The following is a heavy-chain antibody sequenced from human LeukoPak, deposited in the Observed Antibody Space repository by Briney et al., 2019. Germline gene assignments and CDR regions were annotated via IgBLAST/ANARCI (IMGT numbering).Heavy chain of an antibody. CDR2: ISYDGSNK. J-gene: IGHJ4*02. CDR1: GFTFSSYG. CDR3: ARPQETTVTHFDY. D-gene: IGHD4-17*01. Sequence: GGSPRLSCAASGFTFSSYGMHWVRQAPGKGLEWVAVISYDGSNKYYADSVKGRFTISRDNSKNTLYLQMNSLRAEDTAVYYCARPQETTVTHFDYWGQGTLVTVSS. V-gene: IGHV3-30*03.